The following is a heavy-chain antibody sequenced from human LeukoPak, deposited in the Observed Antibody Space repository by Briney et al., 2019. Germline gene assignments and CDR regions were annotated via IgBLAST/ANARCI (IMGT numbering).Heavy chain of an antibody. CDR2: INPNSGGA. CDR1: GYTFTGYY. Sequence: ASVKVSCKASGYTFTGYYMHWVRQAPGQGLEWMGWINPNSGGAKYAQNFQGRVIMTTDTSISTAYMELTSLRSDDTAVYYCARSSPPTYYHFYYYMAVWGKGSTVTASS. V-gene: IGHV1-2*02. CDR3: ARSSPPTYYHFYYYMAV. D-gene: IGHD6-13*01. J-gene: IGHJ6*03.